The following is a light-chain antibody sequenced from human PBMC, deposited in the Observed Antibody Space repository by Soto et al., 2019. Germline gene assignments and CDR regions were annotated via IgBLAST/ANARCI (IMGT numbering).Light chain of an antibody. V-gene: IGLV1-40*01. CDR3: QAYDYSLTAFV. Sequence: QSVLTQPPSVSGAPGQRVTISCTGNNSNLGASYDVHWYQQLPGAAPKLVIFGNRNRPSGVPERFSGSKSGTSASLAITGLQAEDEADYYCQAYDYSLTAFVFGGGTKVTVL. J-gene: IGLJ3*02. CDR2: GNR. CDR1: NSNLGASYD.